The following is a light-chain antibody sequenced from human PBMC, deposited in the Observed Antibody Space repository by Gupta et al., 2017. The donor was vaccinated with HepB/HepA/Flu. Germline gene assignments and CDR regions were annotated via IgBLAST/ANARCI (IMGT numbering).Light chain of an antibody. V-gene: IGKV3-11*01. Sequence: EIVYPQSPATLSLSPGESTTLSCRVSQSVSSYLDWYQQKPGQAPRLLIYDASNRATGIPARFSGSGSGTDFTLKISRVEAEDVAVYYCKQSLQGPVTCGPGTKVDIK. CDR3: KQSLQGPVT. CDR2: DAS. CDR1: QSVSSY. J-gene: IGKJ3*01.